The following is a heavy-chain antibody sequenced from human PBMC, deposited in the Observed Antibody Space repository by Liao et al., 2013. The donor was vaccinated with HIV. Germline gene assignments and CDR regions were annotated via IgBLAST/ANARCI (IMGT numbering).Heavy chain of an antibody. CDR3: ARGRRVVVTAFDI. V-gene: IGHV4-34*01. CDR1: GGSFSRYY. Sequence: QVQLQQWGAGLLKPSETLSLTCAVYGGSFSRYYWSWIRQPPGKGLEWIGEINHSGSTNYNPSLKSRVTISVDTSKNQFSLKLSSVTAADTAVYYCARGRRVVVTAFDIWGQGTMVTV. D-gene: IGHD3-22*01. CDR2: INHSGST. J-gene: IGHJ3*02.